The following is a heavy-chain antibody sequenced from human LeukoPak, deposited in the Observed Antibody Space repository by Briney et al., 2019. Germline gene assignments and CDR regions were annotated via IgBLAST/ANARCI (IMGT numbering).Heavy chain of an antibody. J-gene: IGHJ4*02. CDR2: ISSRGGST. V-gene: IGHV3-23*01. D-gene: IGHD6-19*01. CDR1: GITFTTHA. Sequence: GGSLRLSCAASGITFTTHAMNWVRQAPGKGLEWVSVISSRGGSTYYADSAKGRFTISRDNSKNTLYLQMNSLRVEDTAVYYCARDWGSGWYFDYWGQGTLVTVSS. CDR3: ARDWGSGWYFDY.